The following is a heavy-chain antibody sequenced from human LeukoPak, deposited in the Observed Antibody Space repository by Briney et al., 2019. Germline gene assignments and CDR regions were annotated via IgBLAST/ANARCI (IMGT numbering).Heavy chain of an antibody. CDR2: IYYSGHT. CDR1: GDSISNGGYS. D-gene: IGHD3-10*01. V-gene: IGHV4-30-4*07. J-gene: IGHJ4*02. Sequence: SETLSLTCTVSGDSISNGGYSWSWIRQSPGKGLEWIGYIYYSGHTYYNPSLKSRLTISVDTSKNQFSLKLRSVTAADTAMYYCATEVDYYYGSGSYSNYFDYWGQGTLVTVSS. CDR3: ATEVDYYYGSGSYSNYFDY.